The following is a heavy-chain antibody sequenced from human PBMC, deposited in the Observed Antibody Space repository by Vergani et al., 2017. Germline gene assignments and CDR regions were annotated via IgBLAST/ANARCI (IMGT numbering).Heavy chain of an antibody. CDR2: THESETS. J-gene: IGHJ4*02. Sequence: QVHLQESGPGLVKPPGTLCLTCVVSGGSIRSHKWWSWVRQSPGKGLEWIGETHESETSNYNPSLNSRVTISVDKSTNQCSLKLNSVTAADSSLYYFAREGEGAFNLGHWGQGTLVTVSS. V-gene: IGHV4-4*03. CDR1: GGSIRSHKW. D-gene: IGHD2-21*01. CDR3: AREGEGAFNLGH.